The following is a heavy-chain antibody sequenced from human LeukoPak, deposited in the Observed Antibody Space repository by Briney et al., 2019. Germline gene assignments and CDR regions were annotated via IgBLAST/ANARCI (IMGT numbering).Heavy chain of an antibody. CDR1: GFTFSSFG. CDR2: IWYDGSNK. CDR3: ARGRWDTGGLHGLDV. D-gene: IGHD2-8*02. V-gene: IGHV3-33*01. J-gene: IGHJ6*02. Sequence: GGSLRLSCAASGFTFSSFGMHWVRQAPGKGLEWVAVIWYDGSNKYYADSVKGRFTISRDNSQNTLYLQGNNLRDEDTAVYCCARGRWDTGGLHGLDVWGQGTTVTVSS.